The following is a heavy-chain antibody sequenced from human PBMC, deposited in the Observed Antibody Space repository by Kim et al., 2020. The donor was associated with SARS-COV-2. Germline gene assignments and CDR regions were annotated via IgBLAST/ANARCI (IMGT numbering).Heavy chain of an antibody. D-gene: IGHD6-13*01. J-gene: IGHJ4*02. CDR3: ARDPYSSSWYYGGYYFDY. V-gene: IGHV3-11*05. Sequence: KGRLPISREHAKNSLYLQMNSLRAEDTAVYYCARDPYSSSWYYGGYYFDYWGQGTLVTVSS.